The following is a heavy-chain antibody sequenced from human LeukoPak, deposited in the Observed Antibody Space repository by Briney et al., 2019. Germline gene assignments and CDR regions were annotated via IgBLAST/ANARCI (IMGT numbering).Heavy chain of an antibody. V-gene: IGHV3-74*01. CDR1: GFTFSSYW. J-gene: IGHJ4*02. D-gene: IGHD1-26*01. Sequence: GGSLRLSCAASGFTFSSYWMHWVRQAPGKGLVWVSHINNDGSTTSYADSVEGRFTNSRDNAKSTLFLQMNSLRVEDTAVYYCAALSFSGRLDYWGQGTLVTVSS. CDR2: INNDGSTT. CDR3: AALSFSGRLDY.